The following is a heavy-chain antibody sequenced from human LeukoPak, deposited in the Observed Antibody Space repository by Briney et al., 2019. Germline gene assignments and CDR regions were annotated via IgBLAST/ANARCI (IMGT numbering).Heavy chain of an antibody. CDR1: GYTFTSYG. V-gene: IGHV1-18*01. CDR2: ISAYNGNT. J-gene: IGHJ5*02. CDR3: ASINYYDSSGSNWFDP. D-gene: IGHD3-22*01. Sequence: ASVKVSCKASGYTFTSYGISWVRQAPGQGLEWMGWISAYNGNTNYAQKLQGRVTMTTDTSTSTAYMELRSLRSDDTAVYYCASINYYDSSGSNWFDPWGQGTLVTVSS.